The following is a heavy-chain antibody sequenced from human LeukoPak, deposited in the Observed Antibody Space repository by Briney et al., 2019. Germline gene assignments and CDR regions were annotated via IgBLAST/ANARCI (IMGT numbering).Heavy chain of an antibody. Sequence: PGGSLRLSCAASGFTFSSYGMHWVRQAPGKGLEWVAVISYDGSNKYYADSVKGRFTISRDNSKNTLYLQMNSLRAEDTAVYYCAKEVGYYDSGGDFDYWGQGTLVTVSS. CDR3: AKEVGYYDSGGDFDY. J-gene: IGHJ4*02. CDR2: ISYDGSNK. CDR1: GFTFSSYG. V-gene: IGHV3-30*18. D-gene: IGHD3-22*01.